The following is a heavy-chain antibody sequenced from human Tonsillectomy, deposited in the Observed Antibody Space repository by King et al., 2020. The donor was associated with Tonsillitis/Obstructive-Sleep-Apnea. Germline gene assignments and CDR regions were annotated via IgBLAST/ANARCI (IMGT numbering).Heavy chain of an antibody. Sequence: QLVQSGAEVKKPGASVKVSCKASGYTFTDYYMHWVRQAPGQGLEWMGWINPNSGGTNYAQKFQGRVTMTRDTSISTAYMELSRLRSDDTAGYYCARVGDYYDSSDSCVSWGQGTLVTVSS. V-gene: IGHV1-2*02. CDR2: INPNSGGT. D-gene: IGHD3-22*01. CDR3: ARVGDYYDSSDSCVS. J-gene: IGHJ5*02. CDR1: GYTFTDYY.